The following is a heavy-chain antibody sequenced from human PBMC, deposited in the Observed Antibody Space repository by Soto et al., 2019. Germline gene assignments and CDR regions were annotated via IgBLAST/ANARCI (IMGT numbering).Heavy chain of an antibody. D-gene: IGHD3-22*01. V-gene: IGHV4-31*03. CDR3: ARVPTYSQDSIGYHPFHP. CDR2: IHDGGCATYSP. CDR1: GASIITDGYY. Sequence: QVQLQESGPGLVEPSQTLSLICTVSGASIITDGYYWTWIRQHPGKGLEWLGDIHDGGCATYSPSDNPSLQSRIAISVDISKSLFSLKLTSVTAADTAVYYCARVPTYSQDSIGYHPFHPWGQGTLVTVSS. J-gene: IGHJ5*02.